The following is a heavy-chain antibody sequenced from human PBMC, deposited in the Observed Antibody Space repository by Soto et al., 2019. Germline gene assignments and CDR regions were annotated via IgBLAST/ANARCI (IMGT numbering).Heavy chain of an antibody. D-gene: IGHD1-26*01. Sequence: QVQLQESGPGLVRPSGTLSLTCAVSRGSISGSYWWSWVRQPPGKGLEWIGEIFHGGSTNYNPSLKSRVTLSVDKSKNQFSLTLSSVTAADTAVYYGARKLGAFDIWGQGTMVTVYS. V-gene: IGHV4-4*02. CDR1: RGSISGSYW. CDR2: IFHGGST. CDR3: ARKLGAFDI. J-gene: IGHJ3*02.